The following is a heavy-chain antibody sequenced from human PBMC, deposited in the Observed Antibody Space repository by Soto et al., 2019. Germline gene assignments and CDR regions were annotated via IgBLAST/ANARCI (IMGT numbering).Heavy chain of an antibody. CDR3: ARDYDGLDY. J-gene: IGHJ4*02. CDR2: ISHSGTY. Sequence: VQLHESGPELVKPSGTLSLSCAVSGGPITSSNWWSWVRQPPGKGLEWIGKISHSGTYDYNPSLKGRVTISVDRSKYQFFLNVRSVTAADTAIYYCARDYDGLDYWGQGILITVSS. D-gene: IGHD3-16*01. CDR1: GGPITSSNW. V-gene: IGHV4-4*02.